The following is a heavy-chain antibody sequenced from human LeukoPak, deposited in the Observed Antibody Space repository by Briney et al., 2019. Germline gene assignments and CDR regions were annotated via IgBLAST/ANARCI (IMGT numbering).Heavy chain of an antibody. D-gene: IGHD3-3*01. J-gene: IGHJ3*02. V-gene: IGHV4-59*01. CDR2: IYYSGST. CDR1: GGSISSYY. Sequence: SETLSLTCAVSGGSISSYYWSWIRQPPGKGLEWIGYIYYSGSTNYNPSLKSRVTISVDTSKNQFSLKLSSVSAADTAVYYCARGLLRFSFADAFDIWGQGTMVTVSS. CDR3: ARGLLRFSFADAFDI.